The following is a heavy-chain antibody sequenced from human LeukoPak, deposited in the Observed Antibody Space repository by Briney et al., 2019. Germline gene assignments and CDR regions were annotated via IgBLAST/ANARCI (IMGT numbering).Heavy chain of an antibody. V-gene: IGHV3-30-3*01. CDR2: ISYDGSNK. D-gene: IGHD6-19*01. CDR3: AREAAQGAYNAAVAGTEPANFDY. CDR1: GFTFSSYA. Sequence: PGGSLRLSCAASGFTFSSYAMHWVRQAPGKGLEWVAVISYDGSNKYYADSVEGRFTISRDNSKNTLYLQMNSLRAEDTAVYYCAREAAQGAYNAAVAGTEPANFDYWGQGTLVTVSS. J-gene: IGHJ4*02.